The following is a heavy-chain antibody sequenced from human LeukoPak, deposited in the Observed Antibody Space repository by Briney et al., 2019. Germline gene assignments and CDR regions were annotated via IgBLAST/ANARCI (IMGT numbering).Heavy chain of an antibody. Sequence: GGSLRLSCAASGFTFGTSAMSWVRQAPGKGPEWVSTFGRSGSDTYYSDSVKGRFTIFRDNSKNTLYLQMNSLRDEDTAVYYCAKGSLGSWYYFDYWGQGTLITVSS. CDR3: AKGSLGSWYYFDY. J-gene: IGHJ4*02. V-gene: IGHV3-23*01. CDR2: FGRSGSDT. CDR1: GFTFGTSA. D-gene: IGHD6-13*01.